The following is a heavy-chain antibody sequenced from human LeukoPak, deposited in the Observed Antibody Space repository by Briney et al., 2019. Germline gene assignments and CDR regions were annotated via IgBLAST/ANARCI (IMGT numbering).Heavy chain of an antibody. V-gene: IGHV3-66*01. CDR1: GFTVSSNY. D-gene: IGHD2-15*01. J-gene: IGHJ4*02. CDR3: ARERGRREDSCSGGSCYFDY. Sequence: GGSLRLSCAASGFTVSSNYMSWVRQAPGKGLEWVSVIYSGGSTYYADSVKGRFTISRDNSKNTLYLQMTSLRAEDTAVYYCARERGRREDSCSGGSCYFDYWGQGTLVTVSA. CDR2: IYSGGST.